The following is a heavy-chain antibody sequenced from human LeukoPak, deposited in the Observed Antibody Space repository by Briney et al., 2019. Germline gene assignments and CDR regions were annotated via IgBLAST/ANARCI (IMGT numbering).Heavy chain of an antibody. CDR1: GGSISSYY. D-gene: IGHD3-22*01. Sequence: PSETLSLTCTVSGGSISSYYWSWVRQPPGKGLEWIGYIYYSGSTNYNPSLKSRVTISVDTSKNQFSLKLSSVTAADTAVYYCAGEYYYDSSGTGDAFDIWGQGTMVTVSS. J-gene: IGHJ3*02. V-gene: IGHV4-59*01. CDR2: IYYSGST. CDR3: AGEYYYDSSGTGDAFDI.